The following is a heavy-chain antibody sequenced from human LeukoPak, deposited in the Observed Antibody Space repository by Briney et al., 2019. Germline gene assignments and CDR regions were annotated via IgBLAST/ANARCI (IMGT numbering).Heavy chain of an antibody. CDR2: MNRNSGNT. CDR3: ARAYSSSWPINYYYYYGMDV. D-gene: IGHD6-13*01. Sequence: ASEKVSCKASGYTFTSYDINWVRQATGQRLEWMGWMNRNSGNTSYAQRFQGRVTTTRNTSISTAYMELSSLRSEDTAVYYCARAYSSSWPINYYYYYGMDVWGQGTTVTVSS. V-gene: IGHV1-8*01. CDR1: GYTFTSYD. J-gene: IGHJ6*02.